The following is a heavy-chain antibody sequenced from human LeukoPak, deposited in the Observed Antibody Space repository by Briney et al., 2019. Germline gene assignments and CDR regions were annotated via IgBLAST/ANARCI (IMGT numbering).Heavy chain of an antibody. Sequence: ASVKLSCKASGYTFTGYYMHWVRQRPGQGLEWMGGINPNSGGTNYAQKFQGRVTMTRDTSISTAYMELSRLRSDDTAVYYCATQDFYGDYALFDYWGQGTLVTVSS. D-gene: IGHD4-17*01. CDR2: INPNSGGT. V-gene: IGHV1-2*02. J-gene: IGHJ4*02. CDR3: ATQDFYGDYALFDY. CDR1: GYTFTGYY.